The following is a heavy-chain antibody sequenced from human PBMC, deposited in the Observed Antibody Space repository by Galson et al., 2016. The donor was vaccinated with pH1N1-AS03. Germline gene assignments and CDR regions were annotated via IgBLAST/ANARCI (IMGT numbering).Heavy chain of an antibody. D-gene: IGHD6-6*01. CDR2: INHSGST. CDR1: GGSFNNYY. CDR3: TRGGTYSSSSPAYFGY. V-gene: IGHV4-34*01. J-gene: IGHJ4*02. Sequence: ETLSLTCAVYGGSFNNYYWNWIRQSPGKGLEWVGEINHSGSTDYNPSLNSRVTISADTSKKQFFLNLTSVTAADTAVYFCTRGGTYSSSSPAYFGYWGQGTLVTVSS.